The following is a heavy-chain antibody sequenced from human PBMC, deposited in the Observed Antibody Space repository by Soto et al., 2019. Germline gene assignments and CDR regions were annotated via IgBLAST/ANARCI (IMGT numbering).Heavy chain of an antibody. V-gene: IGHV3-30-3*01. CDR2: ISYDGSNK. D-gene: IGHD3-3*01. CDR3: ARDPLREMDYYGMDV. CDR1: GFTFSSYA. Sequence: QVQLVESGGGVVQPGRSLRLSCAASGFTFSSYAMHWVRQAPGKGLEWVAVISYDGSNKYYADSVKGRFTISRDNSKNTLYLQMNSLRAEDTAVYYCARDPLREMDYYGMDVWGQGTTVTVSS. J-gene: IGHJ6*02.